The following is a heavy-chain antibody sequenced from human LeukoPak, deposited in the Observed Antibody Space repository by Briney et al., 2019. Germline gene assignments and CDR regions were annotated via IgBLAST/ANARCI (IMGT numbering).Heavy chain of an antibody. CDR2: ISYDGSNK. D-gene: IGHD2-2*01. J-gene: IGHJ4*02. CDR3: AKDSSTWGNRYFDY. V-gene: IGHV3-30*18. Sequence: GRSLRLSCAASGFTFSSYGMHWVRQAPGKGLEWVAVISYDGSNKYYADSVKGRFTISRDNSKNTLYLQMDSLRADDTAVYYCAKDSSTWGNRYFDYWGQGTLVTVSS. CDR1: GFTFSSYG.